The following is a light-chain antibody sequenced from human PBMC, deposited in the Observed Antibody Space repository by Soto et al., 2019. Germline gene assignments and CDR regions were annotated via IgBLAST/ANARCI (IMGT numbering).Light chain of an antibody. V-gene: IGKV3-20*01. CDR3: QQYGTPLVA. CDR2: GAF. J-gene: IGKJ4*01. Sequence: VLTQSPDTLSLSPGEGVTLSCRASQTIHNNYLAWYQQQPGHPPRLLIYGAFTRATGVPDRFSGSASGTDFSFTISRLEPEDFAVYYCQQYGTPLVAFGGGTRVDIK. CDR1: QTIHNNY.